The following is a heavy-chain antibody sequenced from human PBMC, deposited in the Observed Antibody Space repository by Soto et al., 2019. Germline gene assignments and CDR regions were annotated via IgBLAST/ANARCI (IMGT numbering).Heavy chain of an antibody. D-gene: IGHD2-15*01. CDR2: IIPIFGTA. V-gene: IGHV1-69*13. CDR3: AIRLGYCSGGSCYSAGDYFDY. J-gene: IGHJ4*02. Sequence: ASVKVSCKASGGTFSSYAISWVRQAPGQGLEWMGGIIPIFGTANYAQKFQGRVTITADESTSTAYMELSSLRSEDTAVYYCAIRLGYCSGGSCYSAGDYFDYWGQGTLVT. CDR1: GGTFSSYA.